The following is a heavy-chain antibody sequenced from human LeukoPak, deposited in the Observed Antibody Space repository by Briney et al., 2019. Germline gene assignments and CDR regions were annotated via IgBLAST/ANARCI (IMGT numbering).Heavy chain of an antibody. V-gene: IGHV3-30*18. Sequence: GGSLRLSCVASGFTFSSYGMHWVRQAPGKGLEWVAVILYDGSDKYYADSVKGRFTISRDNSKNTLYLQMNSLRAEDTAIYYCAKDPYSSSGAFDIWGQGTMVTVSS. D-gene: IGHD6-6*01. J-gene: IGHJ3*02. CDR3: AKDPYSSSGAFDI. CDR2: ILYDGSDK. CDR1: GFTFSSYG.